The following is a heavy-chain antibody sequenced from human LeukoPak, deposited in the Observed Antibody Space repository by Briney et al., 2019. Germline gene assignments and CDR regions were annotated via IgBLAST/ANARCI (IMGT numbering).Heavy chain of an antibody. CDR1: GFTFSSYA. CDR2: ISGSGGST. CDR3: ARGFRSNPHDAFDI. D-gene: IGHD1-26*01. J-gene: IGHJ3*02. V-gene: IGHV3-23*01. Sequence: PGGSLRLSCAASGFTFSSYAMSWVRQAPGKGLEWVSAISGSGGSTYYADSVKGRFTISRDNSKNTLYLQMNSLRPDDTAVYYCARGFRSNPHDAFDIWGQGTMVTVSS.